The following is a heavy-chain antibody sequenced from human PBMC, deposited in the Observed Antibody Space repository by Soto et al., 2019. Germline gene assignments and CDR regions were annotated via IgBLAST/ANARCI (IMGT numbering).Heavy chain of an antibody. D-gene: IGHD1-1*01. CDR2: ISGSGGIT. V-gene: IGHV3-23*01. J-gene: IGHJ4*02. CDR3: AKSLSASPNYFFDS. Sequence: PGGSLRLSCAASGFPFSSYAMSWVRQAPGKGLEWVSGISGSGGITYYADSVKGRFTISRDNSKNTLYLQMNSLRADDTAVYFCAKSLSASPNYFFDSWGQGTRV. CDR1: GFPFSSYA.